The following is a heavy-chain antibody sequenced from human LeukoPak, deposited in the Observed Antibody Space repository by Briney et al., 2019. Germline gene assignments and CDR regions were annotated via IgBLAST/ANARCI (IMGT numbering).Heavy chain of an antibody. J-gene: IGHJ4*02. CDR2: IRYDGSKN. CDR1: GFTFSNYG. V-gene: IGHV3-30*02. Sequence: GGSLRLSCAASGFTFSNYGMHWVRQAPGKGLEWVAFIRYDGSKNYYADSVKGRFIISRDNSKNTLYLQMISLRAEDTAIYYCAKEFVSRSSLTFDYWGQGTLVTVSS. CDR3: AKEFVSRSSLTFDY. D-gene: IGHD2-2*01.